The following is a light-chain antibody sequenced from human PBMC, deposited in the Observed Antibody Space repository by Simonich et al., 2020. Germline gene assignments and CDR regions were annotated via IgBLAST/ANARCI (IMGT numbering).Light chain of an antibody. CDR1: SGHSSYA. CDR3: QTWGTGINWV. J-gene: IGLJ3*02. Sequence: QLVLTQSPSASASLGASVKLTCTLSSGHSSYAIAWHQQQPEKGPRYLMKLNSDGSHSKGDGIPDRFAGSSSGAERYFTISSLQSEDEADYYCQTWGTGINWVFGGGTKLTVL. CDR2: LNSDGSH. V-gene: IGLV4-69*01.